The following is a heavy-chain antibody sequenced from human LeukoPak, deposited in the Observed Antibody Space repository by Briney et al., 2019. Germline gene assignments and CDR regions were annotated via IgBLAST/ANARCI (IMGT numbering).Heavy chain of an antibody. V-gene: IGHV4-34*01. D-gene: IGHD4-17*01. CDR1: GGSFSGYY. Sequence: SETLSLTCAVYGGSFSGYYWSWIRQPPGKGLEWIGEINHSGSANYNPSLKSRVTISVDTSKNQFSLKLSSVTAADTAVYFCAGDYGDYYFDYWGQGTLVTVSS. J-gene: IGHJ4*02. CDR3: AGDYGDYYFDY. CDR2: INHSGSA.